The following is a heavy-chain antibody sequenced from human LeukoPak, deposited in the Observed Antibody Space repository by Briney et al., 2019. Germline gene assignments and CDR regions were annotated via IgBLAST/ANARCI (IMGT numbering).Heavy chain of an antibody. CDR3: ARLSTNYYDSSGYTYYFDY. J-gene: IGHJ4*02. Sequence: GESLKISCKASGYTFTSYWIGWVRQMPGKGLEWMGIIYPGDSDTRYSPSFQGQVTISADKSISTAYLQWSSLKASGTAMYYCARLSTNYYDSSGYTYYFDYWGQGTLVTVSS. D-gene: IGHD3-22*01. CDR1: GYTFTSYW. V-gene: IGHV5-51*01. CDR2: IYPGDSDT.